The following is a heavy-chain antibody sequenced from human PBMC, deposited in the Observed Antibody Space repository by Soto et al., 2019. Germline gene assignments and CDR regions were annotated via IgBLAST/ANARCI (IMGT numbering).Heavy chain of an antibody. CDR1: GYTFSSYG. CDR3: ARDRGGDGMDV. J-gene: IGHJ6*02. Sequence: QVQLVQSGAEVKKPGASVKVSCKASGYTFSSYGISWVRQAPGQGLEWMGWISGYKGNTNYAQKLQGRVTMTIDTSTSTGYMELRSLRSDDTAGYYCARDRGGDGMDVWGQGTTVTVSS. D-gene: IGHD3-16*01. V-gene: IGHV1-18*01. CDR2: ISGYKGNT.